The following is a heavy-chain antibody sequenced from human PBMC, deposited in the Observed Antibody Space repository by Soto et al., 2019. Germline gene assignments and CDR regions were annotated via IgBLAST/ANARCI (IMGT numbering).Heavy chain of an antibody. CDR2: IWYDGSNK. CDR1: GFTFSSYG. J-gene: IGHJ4*02. Sequence: PGGSLSLSCAASGFTFSSYGMHWVRQAPGKGLEWVAVIWYDGSNKYYADSVKGRFTISRDNSKNTLYLQMNSLRAEDTAVYYCARNTRIAAAGTSEFDYWGQGTLVTVSS. D-gene: IGHD6-13*01. V-gene: IGHV3-33*01. CDR3: ARNTRIAAAGTSEFDY.